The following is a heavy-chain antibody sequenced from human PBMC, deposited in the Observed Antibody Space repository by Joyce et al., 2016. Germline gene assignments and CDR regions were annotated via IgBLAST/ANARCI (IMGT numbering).Heavy chain of an antibody. CDR2: ISYSGGT. CDR1: GGPISGYY. D-gene: IGHD3-3*01. J-gene: IGHJ4*02. Sequence: QIQESGPGLVKPSETLSLTCTVSGGPISGYYWSWIRQSPGKRLEWIGFISYSGGTNDNPSLESRVTISVETSKSQLFLRLSSVTAADTAVYYCARHSSERSGYYPVWDFWGQGSRVTVSS. CDR3: ARHSSERSGYYPVWDF. V-gene: IGHV4-59*08.